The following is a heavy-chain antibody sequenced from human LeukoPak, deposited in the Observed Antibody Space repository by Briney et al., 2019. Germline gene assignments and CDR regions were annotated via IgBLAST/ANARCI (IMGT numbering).Heavy chain of an antibody. J-gene: IGHJ4*02. CDR1: GGTFSSDG. V-gene: IGHV1-69*06. CDR2: IIPIFGTT. CDR3: ARRDLYGDYVH. D-gene: IGHD4-17*01. Sequence: SVKVSCKASGGTFSSDGVNWVRQAPGQGLEWTGRIIPIFGTTNYAQKFQGRVTISADKSTSSVYLELSSLRSEDTAFYYCARRDLYGDYVHWGQGTLVTVSS.